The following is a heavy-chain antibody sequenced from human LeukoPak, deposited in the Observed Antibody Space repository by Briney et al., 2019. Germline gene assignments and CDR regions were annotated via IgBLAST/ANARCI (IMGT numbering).Heavy chain of an antibody. J-gene: IGHJ4*02. CDR2: TNSDGSTT. CDR1: GFTFGSSL. V-gene: IGHV3-74*01. D-gene: IGHD4-17*01. Sequence: GGSLRLSCAASGFTFGSSLMFWVRQAPGKGLVWVSRTNSDGSTTSYADSVKGRFTISRDNAKDTLYLQMNSLRAEDTAVYYCARGGSGAYFDYWGQGTLV. CDR3: ARGGSGAYFDY.